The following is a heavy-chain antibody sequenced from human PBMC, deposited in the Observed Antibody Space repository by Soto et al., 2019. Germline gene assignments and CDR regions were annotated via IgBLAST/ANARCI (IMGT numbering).Heavy chain of an antibody. CDR1: GFTFSDYY. Sequence: AQLVESGGGLVKPGGSLRLSCAASGFTFSDYYMTWIRQAPGKGLEWVSYISDIATSTNYADSVKGRFTISRDNTKNSLYLQMNSLRVDDSAVYYCARGQNNPSYWGQGTLVAVSS. V-gene: IGHV3-11*06. CDR3: ARGQNNPSY. J-gene: IGHJ4*02. CDR2: ISDIATST.